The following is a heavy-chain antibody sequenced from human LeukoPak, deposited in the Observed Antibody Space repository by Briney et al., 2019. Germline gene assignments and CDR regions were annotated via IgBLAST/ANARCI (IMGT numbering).Heavy chain of an antibody. V-gene: IGHV3-20*03. CDR2: INWNGGST. J-gene: IGHJ4*02. Sequence: GGSLRLSYAASGFIFDDYGMSWVRQAPGKGLQWVSGINWNGGSTGYADSVKGRFTISRDNAKNSLYLQMNSLRAEDTALYYCARVVLSRGERDYWGQGTLVTVSS. CDR3: ARVVLSRGERDY. CDR1: GFIFDDYG. D-gene: IGHD5-24*01.